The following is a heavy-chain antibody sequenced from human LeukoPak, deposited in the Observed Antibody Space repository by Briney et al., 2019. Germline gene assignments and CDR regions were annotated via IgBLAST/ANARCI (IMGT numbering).Heavy chain of an antibody. V-gene: IGHV4-61*01. J-gene: IGHJ4*02. Sequence: SETLSLICTVSGGSISSSNYYWNWIRQPPGKGLEWVGYIFYTGGTNYNPSLKSRVAISEDTSKNQFSLKLTSVTAADTAVYYCARASWAYSPFDSRGQGTLVTVSS. CDR1: GGSISSSNYY. CDR3: ARASWAYSPFDS. D-gene: IGHD2-21*01. CDR2: IFYTGGT.